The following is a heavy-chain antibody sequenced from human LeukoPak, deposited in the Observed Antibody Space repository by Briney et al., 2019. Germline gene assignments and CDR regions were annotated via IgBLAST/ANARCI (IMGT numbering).Heavy chain of an antibody. CDR2: IYSGGTT. J-gene: IGHJ4*02. CDR1: GFTVSSNS. D-gene: IGHD3-10*01. Sequence: GGSLGLSCAASGFTVSSNSLSWVRQAPGRGLEWVSVIYSGGTTYYADSVRGRFTISRDNSKNTLYLQMNSLRAEDTAVYYCATDSSGRPFDSWGQGTLVTVSS. V-gene: IGHV3-53*01. CDR3: ATDSSGRPFDS.